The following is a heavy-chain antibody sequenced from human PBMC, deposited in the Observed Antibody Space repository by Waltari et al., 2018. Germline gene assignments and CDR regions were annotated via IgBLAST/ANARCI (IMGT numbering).Heavy chain of an antibody. Sequence: QVQLQESGPGLVKPSETLSLTCTVSGGSISSHYWSWIRQPPGKGLEWIGYIYYSGSTNNNPSLKSRVTIAVDTSKNQFSRKLSSVTAADTAVYYCAREGGSGAYYFDYWGQGTLVTVSS. CDR2: IYYSGST. CDR3: AREGGSGAYYFDY. D-gene: IGHD2-15*01. CDR1: GGSISSHY. J-gene: IGHJ4*02. V-gene: IGHV4-59*11.